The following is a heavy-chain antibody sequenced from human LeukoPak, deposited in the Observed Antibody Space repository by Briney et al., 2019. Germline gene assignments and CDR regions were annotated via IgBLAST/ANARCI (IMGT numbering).Heavy chain of an antibody. CDR3: ARIRSAVAGTGYYYYYMDV. CDR1: GFSLSSGGMR. J-gene: IGHJ6*03. CDR2: IDWEDDK. D-gene: IGHD6-19*01. Sequence: SGPTLVNPTQTLTLTCTFSGFSLSSGGMRVTWIRQPPGKALEWLARIDWEDDKFYSTSLKTRLTISKDTSKNQVVLTMTNMDPVDTATYYCARIRSAVAGTGYYYYYMDVWGKGTTVTVSS. V-gene: IGHV2-70*04.